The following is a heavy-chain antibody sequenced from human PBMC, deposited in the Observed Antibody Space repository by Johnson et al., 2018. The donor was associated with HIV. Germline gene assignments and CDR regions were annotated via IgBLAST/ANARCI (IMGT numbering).Heavy chain of an antibody. CDR1: GFTFSSYA. CDR2: ISYDGSNK. D-gene: IGHD6-13*01. J-gene: IGHJ3*02. V-gene: IGHV3-30*04. CDR3: AKGLGRAAAGTRNAFDI. Sequence: QVQLVESGGGVVQPGRSLRLSCAASGFTFSSYAMHWVRQAPGKGLEWVAVISYDGSNKYYADSVKGRFTISRDNSKNTLYLQMNSLGAEDTAVYYCAKGLGRAAAGTRNAFDIWGQGTMVTVSS.